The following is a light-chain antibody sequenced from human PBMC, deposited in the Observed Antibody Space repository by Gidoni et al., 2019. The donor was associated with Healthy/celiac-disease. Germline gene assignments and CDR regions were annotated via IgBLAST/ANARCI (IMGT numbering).Light chain of an antibody. V-gene: IGKV1-39*01. CDR1: QSISSY. CDR3: QHSYSTPIT. Sequence: IQMTQSPTSLSASVGDRVTITFRASQSISSYLNSYQQKPGKAPTLLIYAASSLQSGFLSRFSGSGSGTDFTLTISSLQPEDFATYYCQHSYSTPITFGQGTRLEIK. J-gene: IGKJ5*01. CDR2: AAS.